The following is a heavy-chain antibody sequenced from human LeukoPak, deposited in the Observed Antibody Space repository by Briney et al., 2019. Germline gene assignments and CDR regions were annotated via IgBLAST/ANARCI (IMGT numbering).Heavy chain of an antibody. CDR3: ARKAEATGTSPYYYYYMDV. J-gene: IGHJ6*03. CDR1: GYIFTGYY. Sequence: ASVKVSCKASGYIFTGYYMHWVRQAPGQGLEWMGWINPNSGGTNYAQKFQGRVTMTRDTSISTAYMELSRLRSDDTAVYYCARKAEATGTSPYYYYYMDVWGKGTTVTISS. CDR2: INPNSGGT. V-gene: IGHV1-2*02. D-gene: IGHD1-1*01.